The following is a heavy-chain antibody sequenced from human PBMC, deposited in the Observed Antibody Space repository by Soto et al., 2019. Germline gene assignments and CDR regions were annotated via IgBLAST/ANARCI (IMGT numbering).Heavy chain of an antibody. CDR1: GFTFSDYY. D-gene: IGHD6-19*01. CDR2: ISSSGSTI. Sequence: PGGSLRLSCAASGFTFSDYYMSWIRQAPGKGLEWVSYISSSGSTIYYADSVKGRFTISRDNAKNSLYLQMNSLRAEDTAVYYCARAREAVAGPNNWFDPWGQGTLVTVST. CDR3: ARAREAVAGPNNWFDP. V-gene: IGHV3-11*01. J-gene: IGHJ5*02.